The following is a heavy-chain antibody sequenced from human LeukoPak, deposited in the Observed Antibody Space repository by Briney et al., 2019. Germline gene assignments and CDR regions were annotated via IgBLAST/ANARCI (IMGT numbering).Heavy chain of an antibody. J-gene: IGHJ5*02. D-gene: IGHD2-2*01. CDR1: GXTFSSYA. Sequence: GGSLRLSCAASGXTFSSYAVSWVRQAPGKGLESVSTISGNGGSTYYADSVEGRFTISRDNSKNTLYLQMTSLRAEDTALYYCARVPAARWLDPWGQGTLVTVSS. CDR2: ISGNGGST. CDR3: ARVPAARWLDP. V-gene: IGHV3-23*01.